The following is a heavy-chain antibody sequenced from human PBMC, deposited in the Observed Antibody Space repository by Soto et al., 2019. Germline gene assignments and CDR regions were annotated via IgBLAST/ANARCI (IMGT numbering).Heavy chain of an antibody. J-gene: IGHJ4*02. CDR2: IYPGDSDT. CDR1: GYSFTSYW. D-gene: IGHD5-18*01. CDR3: ARWGEVRGYSYGAMAAAGIFDY. Sequence: GESLKISCKGSGYSFTSYWIGWVRQMPGKGLEWMGIIYPGDSDTRYSPSFQGQVTISADKSISTAYLQWSSLKASDTAMYYCARWGEVRGYSYGAMAAAGIFDYWGQGTLVTVSS. V-gene: IGHV5-51*01.